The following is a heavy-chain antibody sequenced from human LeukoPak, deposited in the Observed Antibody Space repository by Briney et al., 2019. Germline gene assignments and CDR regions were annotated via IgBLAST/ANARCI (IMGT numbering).Heavy chain of an antibody. CDR1: GGSFSSYY. V-gene: IGHV4-34*01. CDR3: ARHSALRIWDRFDP. D-gene: IGHD2-15*01. CDR2: INHSGST. J-gene: IGHJ5*02. Sequence: SETLSLTCAVYGGSFSSYYWGWVRQPPGKGLEWIGEINHSGSTNYNPSLKSRVTISVDTSKNQFSLKLSSVTAADTAVYYCARHSALRIWDRFDPWGQGTLVTVSS.